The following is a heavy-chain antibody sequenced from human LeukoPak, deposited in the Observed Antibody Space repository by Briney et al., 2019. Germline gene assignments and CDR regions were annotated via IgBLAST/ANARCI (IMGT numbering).Heavy chain of an antibody. D-gene: IGHD3-16*01. Sequence: GGSLRLSCAASGFTFSSYWLSWVRQAPGKGLEWVANIKQDGSEKYYVDSVKARFTLSRDNAKNSLYLQMTSLRAEDTAVYYCARVLRLGELPIDAFDIWSQGTMVTVSS. CDR2: IKQDGSEK. CDR3: ARVLRLGELPIDAFDI. V-gene: IGHV3-7*01. CDR1: GFTFSSYW. J-gene: IGHJ3*02.